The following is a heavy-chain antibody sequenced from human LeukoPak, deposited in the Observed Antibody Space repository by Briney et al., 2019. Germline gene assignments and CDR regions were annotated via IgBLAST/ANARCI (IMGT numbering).Heavy chain of an antibody. CDR1: GFTFSSYS. D-gene: IGHD6-19*01. CDR3: ARDGGVGRIAVAGTFDY. Sequence: PEGSLRLSCAASGFTFSSYSMNWVRQAPGKGLEWVSSISSSSSYIYYADSVKGRFTISRDNAKNSLYLQMNSLRAEDTAVYYCARDGGVGRIAVAGTFDYWGQGTLVTVSS. CDR2: ISSSSSYI. J-gene: IGHJ4*02. V-gene: IGHV3-21*01.